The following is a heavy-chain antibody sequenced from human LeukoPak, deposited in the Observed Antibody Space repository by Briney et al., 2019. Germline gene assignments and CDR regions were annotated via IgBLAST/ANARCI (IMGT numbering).Heavy chain of an antibody. Sequence: GGSLRLSCAASGFTVSYNYMSWVRQAPGKWLEWVSVIYSGGSTNYADSVKGRFTISRDNSKNTLYLQMNSLRVEDTAVYYCARGYSSGWYDDYWGQGTLVTVSS. V-gene: IGHV3-53*01. CDR2: IYSGGST. CDR3: ARGYSSGWYDDY. D-gene: IGHD6-19*01. CDR1: GFTVSYNY. J-gene: IGHJ4*02.